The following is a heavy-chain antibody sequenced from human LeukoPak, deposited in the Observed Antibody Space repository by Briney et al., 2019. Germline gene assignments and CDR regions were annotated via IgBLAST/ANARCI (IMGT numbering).Heavy chain of an antibody. CDR2: IIPIFGTA. D-gene: IGHD3-22*01. J-gene: IGHJ5*02. Sequence: SVKVSCKASGGTISSYAISWVRQAPGEGLEWMGVIIPIFGTANYAQKFQGRVTITADESTSTAYMELSSLRSEDTAVYYCARDRDSSGLFDPWGQGTLVTVSS. CDR1: GGTISSYA. CDR3: ARDRDSSGLFDP. V-gene: IGHV1-69*13.